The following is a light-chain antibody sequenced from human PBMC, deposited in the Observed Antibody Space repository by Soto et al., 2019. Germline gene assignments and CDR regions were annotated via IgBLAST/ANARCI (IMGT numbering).Light chain of an antibody. V-gene: IGLV1-40*01. J-gene: IGLJ1*01. Sequence: QAVVTQPPSVSGAPGQRVTISCTGSSFNIGAGYDVHWYQQLPGTAPKLLIYGNSNRPSGVPDRFSGSKSGTSASLAITGLQAEDEADYYCQPFDSNLSGSFFGTGTKLTVL. CDR3: QPFDSNLSGSF. CDR2: GNS. CDR1: SFNIGAGYD.